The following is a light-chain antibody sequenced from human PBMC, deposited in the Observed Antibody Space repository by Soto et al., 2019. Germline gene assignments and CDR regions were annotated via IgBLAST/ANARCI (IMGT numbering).Light chain of an antibody. CDR3: QQYDNSPWT. J-gene: IGKJ1*01. V-gene: IGKV3-20*01. CDR1: QSVSSSY. Sequence: EIVLTQSPGTLSLSPGEGATLSCRASQSVSSSYLAWYQQKPGQAPRLLIYGASSRATGIPDRFSGGGSGTDFTLTIGRLEPEDLAVYYCQQYDNSPWTFGQGTKVEIK. CDR2: GAS.